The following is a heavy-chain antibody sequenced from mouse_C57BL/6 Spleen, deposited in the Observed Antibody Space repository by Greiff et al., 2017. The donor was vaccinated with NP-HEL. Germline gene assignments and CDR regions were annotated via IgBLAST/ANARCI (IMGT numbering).Heavy chain of an antibody. CDR2: ISSGGSYT. V-gene: IGHV5-6*01. D-gene: IGHD3-2*02. CDR3: ARHETAQATGYYFDY. CDR1: GFTFSSYG. Sequence: EVKLVESGGDLVKPGGSLKLSCAASGFTFSSYGMSWVRQTPDKRLEWVATISSGGSYTYYPDSVKGRFTISRDNAKNTLYLQMSSLKSEDTAMYYCARHETAQATGYYFDYWGQGTTLTVSS. J-gene: IGHJ2*01.